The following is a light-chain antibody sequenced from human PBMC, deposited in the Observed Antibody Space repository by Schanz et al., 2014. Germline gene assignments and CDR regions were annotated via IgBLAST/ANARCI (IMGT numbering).Light chain of an antibody. Sequence: DIHMTQSPSSLSASVGDRVTITCRAGQRITNYLDWYQQRPGKAPKLLISAASTLQSGVPSRFSGSGSGTDFTLTISSLQPEDFATYYCQQSYSTPQTFGPGTKVDIK. J-gene: IGKJ3*01. CDR3: QQSYSTPQT. V-gene: IGKV1-39*01. CDR1: QRITNY. CDR2: AAS.